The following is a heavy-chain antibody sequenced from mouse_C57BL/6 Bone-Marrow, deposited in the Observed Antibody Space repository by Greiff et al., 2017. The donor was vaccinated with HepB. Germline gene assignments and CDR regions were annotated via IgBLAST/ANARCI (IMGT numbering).Heavy chain of an antibody. Sequence: EVQLQESGPGLVKPSQSLSLTCSVTGYSITSGYYWNWIRQFPGNKLEWMGYISYDGSNNYNPSLKNRISITRDTSKNQFFLKLNSVTTEDTATYYCASRAVVATDAMDYWGQGTSVTVSS. V-gene: IGHV3-6*01. CDR3: ASRAVVATDAMDY. CDR1: GYSITSGYY. D-gene: IGHD1-1*01. CDR2: ISYDGSN. J-gene: IGHJ4*01.